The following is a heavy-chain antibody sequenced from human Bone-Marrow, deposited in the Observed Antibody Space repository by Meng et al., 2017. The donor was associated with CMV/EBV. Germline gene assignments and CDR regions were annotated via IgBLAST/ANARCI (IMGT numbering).Heavy chain of an antibody. D-gene: IGHD1-14*01. V-gene: IGHV1-46*01. CDR1: GFTFRSYA. Sequence: GGSLRLSCADSGFTFRSYAMHWVRQAPGQGLEWMGIINPSGGSTSYAQKFQGRVTMTRDTSTSTVYMELSSLRSEDTAVYYCARAWPSELDPWGQGTLVTVSS. J-gene: IGHJ5*02. CDR3: ARAWPSELDP. CDR2: INPSGGST.